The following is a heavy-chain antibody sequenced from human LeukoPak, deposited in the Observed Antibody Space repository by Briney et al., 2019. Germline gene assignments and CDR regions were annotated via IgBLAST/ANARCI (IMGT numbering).Heavy chain of an antibody. CDR1: GYSFTSYW. CDR2: IYPGDSDT. Sequence: GESLKISCKGSGYSFTSYWIGWVRQMPGKGLEWMGIIYPGDSDTRYSPSFQGQVTISADKSISTPYLQWSSLKASDTAMYYCARLGLRFLEWPKDDAFDIWGQGIMVTVSS. J-gene: IGHJ3*02. D-gene: IGHD3-3*01. V-gene: IGHV5-51*01. CDR3: ARLGLRFLEWPKDDAFDI.